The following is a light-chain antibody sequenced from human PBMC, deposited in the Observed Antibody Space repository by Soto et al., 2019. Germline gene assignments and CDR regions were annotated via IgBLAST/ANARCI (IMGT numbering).Light chain of an antibody. CDR3: SSYTSSSTLVV. Sequence: QSALTQPASVSGSPGQSITISCTGTRSDVGGYNYVSWYQQHPGKAPKLMIYDVSNRPSGVSNRFSGSKSGNTASLTISGLRAEDEADYYCSSYTSSSTLVVFGGGTELTVL. CDR1: RSDVGGYNY. J-gene: IGLJ2*01. V-gene: IGLV2-14*01. CDR2: DVS.